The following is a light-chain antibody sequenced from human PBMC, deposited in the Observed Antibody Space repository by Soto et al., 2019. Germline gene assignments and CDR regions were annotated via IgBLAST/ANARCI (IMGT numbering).Light chain of an antibody. CDR2: GAS. CDR1: QAIAND. J-gene: IGKJ2*01. CDR3: LQDLNYPPT. Sequence: AVQLTQSPTSLPASVGDTVSFTCRASQAIANDVGWYQQKPGRAPKLVIFGASSLQSGVPSRFSGSGSGTEFTLTITNLQPEDFATYYCLQDLNYPPTFGPGTQLEI. V-gene: IGKV1-6*02.